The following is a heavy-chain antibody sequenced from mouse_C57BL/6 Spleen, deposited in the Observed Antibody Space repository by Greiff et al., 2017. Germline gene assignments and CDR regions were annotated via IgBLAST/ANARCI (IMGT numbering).Heavy chain of an antibody. Sequence: VQLQQSGPELVKPGASVKISCKASGYAFSSSWMNWVKQRPGKGLEWIGRIYPGDGDTNYNGKFKGKATLTADKSSSTAYMQLSSLTSEDSAVYFCARRVVATGFDYWGQGTTLTVSS. CDR3: ARRVVATGFDY. V-gene: IGHV1-82*01. D-gene: IGHD1-1*01. CDR1: GYAFSSSW. CDR2: IYPGDGDT. J-gene: IGHJ2*01.